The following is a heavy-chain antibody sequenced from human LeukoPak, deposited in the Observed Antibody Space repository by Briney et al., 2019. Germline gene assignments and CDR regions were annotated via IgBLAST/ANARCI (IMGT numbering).Heavy chain of an antibody. D-gene: IGHD6-25*01. CDR1: GYTFTSYG. Sequence: GASVKVSCNASGYTFTSYGISWVRQAPGQGLEWMGWISAYNGNTNYAQKLQGRVTMTTDTSTSTAYMELRSLRSDDTAVYYCARVGKDRQRSGADYWGQGTLVTVSS. V-gene: IGHV1-18*01. CDR3: ARVGKDRQRSGADY. J-gene: IGHJ4*02. CDR2: ISAYNGNT.